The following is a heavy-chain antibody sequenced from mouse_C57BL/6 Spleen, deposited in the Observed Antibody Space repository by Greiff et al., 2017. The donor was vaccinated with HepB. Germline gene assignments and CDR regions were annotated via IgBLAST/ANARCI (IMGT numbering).Heavy chain of an antibody. CDR1: GFTFSDYG. D-gene: IGHD1-1*01. CDR2: ISSGSSTI. J-gene: IGHJ2*01. Sequence: EVKLQESGGGLVKPGGSLKLSCAASGFTFSDYGMHWVRQAPEKGLEWVAYISSGSSTIYYADTVKGRFTISRDNAKNTLFLQMTSLRSEDTAMYYCAREILRYFDYWGQGTTLTVSS. CDR3: AREILRYFDY. V-gene: IGHV5-17*01.